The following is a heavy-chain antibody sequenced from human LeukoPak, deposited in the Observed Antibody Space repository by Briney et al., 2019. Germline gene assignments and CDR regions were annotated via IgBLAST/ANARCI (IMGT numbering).Heavy chain of an antibody. V-gene: IGHV3-49*04. J-gene: IGHJ4*02. CDR1: GFSFGDYG. CDR2: IRSKTNSGTT. CDR3: TRAPYNSENYPYCFDF. D-gene: IGHD1-7*01. Sequence: GGSLRLSCTASGFSFGDYGLSWVRQAPGKGLEWVSFIRSKTNSGTTEYAASVKGRFTMSRDDSKRIAYLQMNSLITEDTAVYYCTRAPYNSENYPYCFDFWGQGTLVTVSS.